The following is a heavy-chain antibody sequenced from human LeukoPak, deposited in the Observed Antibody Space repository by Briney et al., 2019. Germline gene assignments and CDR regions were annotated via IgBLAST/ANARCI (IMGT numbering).Heavy chain of an antibody. V-gene: IGHV4-34*01. Sequence: SETLSLTCAVYGGSFSGYYWSWIRQPPGKALEWIGEINHSGSTNYNPSLKSRVTISVDTSKNQFSLKLRSVTAADTAVYYCARVSTGRDAFDIWGQGTMVTVSS. CDR2: INHSGST. D-gene: IGHD2/OR15-2a*01. CDR1: GGSFSGYY. J-gene: IGHJ3*02. CDR3: ARVSTGRDAFDI.